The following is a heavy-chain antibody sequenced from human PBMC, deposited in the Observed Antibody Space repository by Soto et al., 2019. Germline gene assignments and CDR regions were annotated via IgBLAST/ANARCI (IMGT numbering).Heavy chain of an antibody. CDR3: ITDGVSDWSGANY. Sequence: EVQLVESGGGLVKPRGSLRLSCAASGFTFTNAWMNWVRQTPGKGLEWVGSVRSKTDGRTADYAAPVKARYTITRDESKDTLYLQMNRQETDDTGLYYCITDGVSDWSGANYWSQGTVVTVSP. CDR1: GFTFTNAW. J-gene: IGHJ4*02. V-gene: IGHV3-15*07. D-gene: IGHD6-19*01. CDR2: VRSKTDGRTA.